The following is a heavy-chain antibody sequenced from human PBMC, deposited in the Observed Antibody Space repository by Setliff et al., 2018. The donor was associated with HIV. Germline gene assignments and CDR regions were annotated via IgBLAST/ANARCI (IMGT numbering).Heavy chain of an antibody. D-gene: IGHD1-26*01. CDR1: GYRFTSYW. V-gene: IGHV5-51*01. Sequence: GESLKISCQGFGYRFTSYWIGWARHMPGKGLEWMGIIYPSDSDTRYSPSFQGQVTISADKSISIAYPQWNSLKASDTAMYYCARCSGSYPCDGMDVWGQGTTVTVSS. CDR3: ARCSGSYPCDGMDV. CDR2: IYPSDSDT. J-gene: IGHJ6*02.